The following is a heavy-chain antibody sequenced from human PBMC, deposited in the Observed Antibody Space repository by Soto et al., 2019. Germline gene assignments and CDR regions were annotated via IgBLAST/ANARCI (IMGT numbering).Heavy chain of an antibody. D-gene: IGHD3-10*01. CDR1: GFTFKNHW. J-gene: IGHJ2*01. CDR2: IHYDGSNT. Sequence: VQLVESGGKLVQPGGSLTLSCAASGFTFKNHWMHWVRQAPGKGLVWVSRIHYDGSNTRYADSVNGRFTISRDNAEYTLLLHWSSLKVDEAALYYCALDCYTFSSGSARGGHWYFDLWGRGTLVTVSS. V-gene: IGHV3-74*01. CDR3: ALDCYTFSSGSARGGHWYFDL.